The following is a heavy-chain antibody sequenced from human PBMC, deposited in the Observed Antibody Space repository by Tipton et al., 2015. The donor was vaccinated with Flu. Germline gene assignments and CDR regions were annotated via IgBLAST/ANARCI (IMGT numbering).Heavy chain of an antibody. CDR2: IYTSGST. J-gene: IGHJ3*02. V-gene: IGHV4-61*02. Sequence: TLSLTCTVSGGSISSGSYYGSWIRQPAGKGLEWIGRIYTSGSTNYNPSLKSRVTISVDTSKNQFSLKLSSVTAADTAVYYCLTMTSDAFDIGGQGTMVTVSS. CDR3: LTMTSDAFDI. D-gene: IGHD3-22*01. CDR1: GGSISSGSYY.